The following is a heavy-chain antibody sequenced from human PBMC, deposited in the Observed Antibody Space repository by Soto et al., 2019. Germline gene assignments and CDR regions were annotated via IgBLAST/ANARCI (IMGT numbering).Heavy chain of an antibody. D-gene: IGHD3-22*01. CDR1: GFTFDDYA. J-gene: IGHJ3*02. CDR3: AKGYYYDSSGYLKWDAFDI. V-gene: IGHV3-9*01. Sequence: TGGSLRLSCAASGFTFDDYAMHWVRQAPGKGLEWVSGISWNSGSIGYADSVKGRFTISRDNAKNSLYLQMNSLRAEDTALYYCAKGYYYDSSGYLKWDAFDIWGQGTMVTVSS. CDR2: ISWNSGSI.